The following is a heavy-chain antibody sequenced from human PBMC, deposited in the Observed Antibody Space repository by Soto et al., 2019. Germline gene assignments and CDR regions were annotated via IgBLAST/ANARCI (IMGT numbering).Heavy chain of an antibody. CDR1: GGSISSSNW. CDR2: IYHSGST. CDR3: ARTLGAQLEVYYFDY. V-gene: IGHV4-4*02. Sequence: QVQLQESGPGLVKPSGTLSLTCAVSGGSISSSNWWSWVRQPPGKGLEWIGEIYHSGSTNYNPSLESRVTISVDKSKNQFSVKLSSVTAADTAVYYCARTLGAQLEVYYFDYWGQGTLVTVSS. D-gene: IGHD3-16*01. J-gene: IGHJ4*02.